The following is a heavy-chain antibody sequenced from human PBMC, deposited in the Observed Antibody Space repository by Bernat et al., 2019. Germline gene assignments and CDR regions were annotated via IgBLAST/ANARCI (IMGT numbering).Heavy chain of an antibody. Sequence: EVQLVESGGGLVQPGGSLTLSCAASGFTFRSSWMSWIREAPGKGLEWVANIKQDGTEIYYVDAVKGRFTISRDNAKNSLYLHMNSLRAEDTAVYYCVKDNDYWGQGTLGTGAS. CDR2: IKQDGTEI. J-gene: IGHJ4*02. CDR1: GFTFRSSW. CDR3: VKDNDY. V-gene: IGHV3-7*03.